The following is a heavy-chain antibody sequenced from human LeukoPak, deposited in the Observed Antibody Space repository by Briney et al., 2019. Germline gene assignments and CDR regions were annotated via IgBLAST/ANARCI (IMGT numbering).Heavy chain of an antibody. Sequence: GGSLRLSCAASGFTFSSYGMNWFRQVPGKGLNGASSISSSSSYIYYADSVKGRFTISRDNAKNSLYLQMNSLRAEDTAVYYCARAKPGIAAAGPPDYWGQGTLVTVSS. CDR3: ARAKPGIAAAGPPDY. CDR1: GFTFSSYG. J-gene: IGHJ4*02. CDR2: ISSSSSYI. V-gene: IGHV3-21*01. D-gene: IGHD6-13*01.